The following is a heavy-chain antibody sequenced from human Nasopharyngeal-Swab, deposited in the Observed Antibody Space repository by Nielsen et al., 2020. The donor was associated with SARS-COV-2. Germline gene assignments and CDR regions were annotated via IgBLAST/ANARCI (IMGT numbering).Heavy chain of an antibody. CDR1: GYTFTSYD. Sequence: ASVKVSCKASGYTFTSYDINWVRQATGQGLEWMGWMNPNSGNTGYAQKFQGRVTMTRNTSISTAYMELSSLRPEDTAVYYCARDPTAVAGTGDYYYGMDVWGQGTTVTVSS. CDR3: ARDPTAVAGTGDYYYGMDV. CDR2: MNPNSGNT. J-gene: IGHJ6*02. D-gene: IGHD6-19*01. V-gene: IGHV1-8*01.